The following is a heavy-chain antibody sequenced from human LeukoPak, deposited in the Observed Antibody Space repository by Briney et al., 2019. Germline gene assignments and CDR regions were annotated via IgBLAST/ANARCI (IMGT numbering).Heavy chain of an antibody. Sequence: PSETLSLTCAVSGGSISSSNWWSWVRQPPGKGLEWIGEIYHSGSTNYNPSLKSRVTISVDKSKNQFSLKLSSVTAADTAVYYCARLNVLRFLEWLWGAFDIWGQGTMVTVSS. CDR3: ARLNVLRFLEWLWGAFDI. V-gene: IGHV4-4*02. CDR1: GGSISSSNW. D-gene: IGHD3-3*01. CDR2: IYHSGST. J-gene: IGHJ3*02.